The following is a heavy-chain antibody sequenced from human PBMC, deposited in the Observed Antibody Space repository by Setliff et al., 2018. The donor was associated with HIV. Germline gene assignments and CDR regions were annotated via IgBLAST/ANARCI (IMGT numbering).Heavy chain of an antibody. V-gene: IGHV1-18*01. CDR2: ISGFNGNT. CDR3: ARVPYRSAWFSGGHDAFDI. J-gene: IGHJ3*02. D-gene: IGHD6-19*01. CDR1: GYSFARYG. Sequence: ASVKDSCKASGYSFARYGLSWVRQAPGQGLEWMGWISGFNGNTKYAQSFQDRVAMTTETATSTAYMEMRSLRSDDTAVYFCARVPYRSAWFSGGHDAFDIWGQGTMVTVSS.